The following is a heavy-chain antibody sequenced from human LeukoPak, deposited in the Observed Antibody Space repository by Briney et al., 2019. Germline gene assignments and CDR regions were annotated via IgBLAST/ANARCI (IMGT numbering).Heavy chain of an antibody. Sequence: GESLQISCKGSGYSFTSHWIGWVRQMPGKGLEWMGIIYPSNSDTKYSPSFQGQVTISADKSISTAYLQWSSLKASDTAMYFCARGFGDYGRFEDYWGQGTLVTVSS. CDR1: GYSFTSHW. CDR2: IYPSNSDT. D-gene: IGHD4-17*01. J-gene: IGHJ4*02. CDR3: ARGFGDYGRFEDY. V-gene: IGHV5-51*01.